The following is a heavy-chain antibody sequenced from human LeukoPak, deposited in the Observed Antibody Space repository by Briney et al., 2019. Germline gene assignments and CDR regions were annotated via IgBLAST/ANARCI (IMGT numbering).Heavy chain of an antibody. V-gene: IGHV1-18*01. CDR3: ARDSADSTLPGLTSVP. J-gene: IGHJ5*02. CDR1: GYTFTSYG. D-gene: IGHD2-2*01. Sequence: GASVKVSCKASGYTFTSYGISWVRQAPGQGLEWMGWISAYNGNTNYAQKLHGRVTMTTDTSTSKAYMELRSLRSEDTAVYYCARDSADSTLPGLTSVPWGQRTLVTPSS. CDR2: ISAYNGNT.